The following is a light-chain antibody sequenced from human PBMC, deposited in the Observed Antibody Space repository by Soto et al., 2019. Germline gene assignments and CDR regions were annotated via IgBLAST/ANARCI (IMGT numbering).Light chain of an antibody. CDR1: SSDVGSYNL. CDR2: EVS. CDR3: CSYASSSPYVV. J-gene: IGLJ2*01. V-gene: IGLV2-23*02. Sequence: QSVLTQPASVSGSPGQSITISCTGTSSDVGSYNLVSWYQQHPGKAPKLMIYEVSKRPSGVSNRFSGSKSGNTASLTISGFQAEDEADYYCCSYASSSPYVVFGGGTKLTVL.